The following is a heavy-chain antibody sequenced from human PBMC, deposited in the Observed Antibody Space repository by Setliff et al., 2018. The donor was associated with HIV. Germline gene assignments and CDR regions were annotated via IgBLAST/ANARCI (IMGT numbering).Heavy chain of an antibody. D-gene: IGHD3-22*01. V-gene: IGHV4-34*01. Sequence: SETLSLTCAVYGGSFSGYYWTWIRQPPGKGLEWIGDINHRGDTKYNPSLRSRVIISVDKSKNQFSLKLSSVTAADTAVYYCARVPYYYDSSGYEGVEPFDFWGQGIPVTVSS. CDR1: GGSFSGYY. CDR2: INHRGDT. CDR3: ARVPYYYDSSGYEGVEPFDF. J-gene: IGHJ4*02.